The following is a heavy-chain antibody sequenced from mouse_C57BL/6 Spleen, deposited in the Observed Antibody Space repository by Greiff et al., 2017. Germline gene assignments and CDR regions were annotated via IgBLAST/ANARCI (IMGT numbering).Heavy chain of an antibody. J-gene: IGHJ3*01. CDR2: IHPNSGST. Sequence: QVQLQQSGAELVKPGASVKLSCKASGYTFTSYWMHWVKQGPGQGLEWIGMIHPNSGSTNYNEKFKSKATLTVDKSSSTAYMQLSSLTSDDSSVCGWAYGGWFAYWGQGTLVTVSA. CDR1: GYTFTSYW. D-gene: IGHD1-1*01. CDR3: AYGGWFAY. V-gene: IGHV1-64*01.